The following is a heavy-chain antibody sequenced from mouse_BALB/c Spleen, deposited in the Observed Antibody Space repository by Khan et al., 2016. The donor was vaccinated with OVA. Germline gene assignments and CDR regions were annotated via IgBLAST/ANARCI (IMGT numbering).Heavy chain of an antibody. Sequence: QIQLVQSGPELKKPGDTVKISCKASGYTFTNYGMNWVKQSPGKALKWMGWINTYTGEPTYADDFKGRFTFTSETSSSTAYLQINNLKNEDTATYFCARPPYFAYTLDYWGQGTSVTVSS. D-gene: IGHD2-10*01. CDR1: GYTFTNYG. J-gene: IGHJ4*01. V-gene: IGHV9-3-1*01. CDR3: ARPPYFAYTLDY. CDR2: INTYTGEP.